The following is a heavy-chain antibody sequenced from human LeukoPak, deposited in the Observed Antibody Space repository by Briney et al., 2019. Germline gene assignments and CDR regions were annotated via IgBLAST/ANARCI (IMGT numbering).Heavy chain of an antibody. V-gene: IGHV1-2*02. J-gene: IGHJ4*02. Sequence: GASVKVSCKASGYTFTGYYMHWVRQAPGQGLEWMGWINPNSGGTNYAQKFQGRVTMTRDTSISTAYMELSRLRSDDTAVYYCARAKYYGSGSYYKGAYYFDYWGQGTLVTVSS. CDR3: ARAKYYGSGSYYKGAYYFDY. CDR2: INPNSGGT. CDR1: GYTFTGYY. D-gene: IGHD3-10*01.